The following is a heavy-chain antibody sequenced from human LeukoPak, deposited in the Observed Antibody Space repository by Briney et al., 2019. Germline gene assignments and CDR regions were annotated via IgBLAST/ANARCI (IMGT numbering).Heavy chain of an antibody. J-gene: IGHJ4*02. D-gene: IGHD6-6*01. Sequence: PGGSLRLSCAASGFTFSSYSMNWVRQAPGKGLEWVSYISSSSSTIYYADSVKGRFTISRDNAKNSLYLQMNSLRAEDTAVYYCASLAKQLVSSLDYWGQGTLVTVSS. V-gene: IGHV3-48*01. CDR2: ISSSSSTI. CDR1: GFTFSSYS. CDR3: ASLAKQLVSSLDY.